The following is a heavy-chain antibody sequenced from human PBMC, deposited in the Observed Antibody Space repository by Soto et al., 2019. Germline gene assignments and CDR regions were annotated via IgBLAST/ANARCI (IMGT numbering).Heavy chain of an antibody. CDR2: ISGTGGTT. J-gene: IGHJ4*01. CDR1: GFTFSTYS. CDR3: SKEPLARGTGWYEDY. V-gene: IGHV3-23*01. Sequence: PGGSPGLSFAASGFTFSTYSMSWVRQAPGKGLEWVSAISGTGGTTYYADSVKGRFTISRDNSKNTLYLQMNSLRAEDTAIYHCSKEPLARGTGWYEDYWGRGTLVTAS. D-gene: IGHD6-19*01.